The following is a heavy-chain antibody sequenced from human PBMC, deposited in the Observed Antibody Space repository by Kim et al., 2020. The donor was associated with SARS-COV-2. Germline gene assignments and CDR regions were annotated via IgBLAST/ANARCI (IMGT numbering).Heavy chain of an antibody. CDR3: ARRVISTTVDF. Sequence: SETLSLTCTVSGGSIRSSSYYWAWIRQPPGKGLEWIGSIYYSGTTFYNPSLKSRLTISVDTSKNQFSLRLASVTATDTDVYYCARRVISTTVDFWGQGTLVTVSS. CDR2: IYYSGTT. J-gene: IGHJ4*02. CDR1: GGSIRSSSYY. V-gene: IGHV4-39*01. D-gene: IGHD4-17*01.